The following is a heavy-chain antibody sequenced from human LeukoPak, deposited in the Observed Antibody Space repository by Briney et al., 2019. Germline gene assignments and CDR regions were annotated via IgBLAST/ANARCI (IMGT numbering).Heavy chain of an antibody. Sequence: SETLSLTCSVSGDSMSSYYWNWIRRPPGKGLEWIGYFYHSGITNYNPSLKSRVTISVDTSKNQLSRQLSSVTAADTAVYYCARGSVVVIATGYYFAMDVWGKGTTVTVSS. J-gene: IGHJ6*04. D-gene: IGHD2-21*01. CDR3: ARGSVVVIATGYYFAMDV. CDR2: FYHSGIT. CDR1: GDSMSSYY. V-gene: IGHV4-59*08.